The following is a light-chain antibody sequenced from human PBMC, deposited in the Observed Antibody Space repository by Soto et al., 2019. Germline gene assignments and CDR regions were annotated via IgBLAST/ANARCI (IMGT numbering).Light chain of an antibody. CDR3: LWRSDWPPRLA. J-gene: IGKJ4*01. Sequence: EVVLTQSPATLSLSPGERATLSCRASESIGNYLAWYQQKLGQAPTLLIYDASHRAIGITGRFSGDGSGTDFTLTISILEPEDFAVYYCLWRSDWPPRLAFGGGNKVEIK. CDR2: DAS. V-gene: IGKV3-11*01. CDR1: ESIGNY.